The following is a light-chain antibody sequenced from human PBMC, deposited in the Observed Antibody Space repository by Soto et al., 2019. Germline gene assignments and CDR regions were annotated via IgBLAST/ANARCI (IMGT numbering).Light chain of an antibody. CDR1: QDVXRS. J-gene: IGKJ1*01. V-gene: IGKV3-15*01. CDR2: GTS. CDR3: HQYKVGPRT. Sequence: IAVTKWACPLSVSPGERATLSCRASQDVXRSFGWDQQKPGQGPSILXYGTSTSAVGCPASFSGGGSATDFTRTITSRQSHDCDCYYFHQYKVGPRTFGQGTKVDIK.